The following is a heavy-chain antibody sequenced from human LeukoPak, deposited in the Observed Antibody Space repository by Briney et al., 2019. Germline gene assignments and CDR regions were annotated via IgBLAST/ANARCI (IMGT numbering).Heavy chain of an antibody. J-gene: IGHJ6*03. CDR1: DDSISTYY. CDR3: ARVRFLEWSFLNYSYYYMDV. CDR2: VYYTGIT. Sequence: SETLSLTCTVSDDSISTYYWSWIRQPPGKGLEWIGYVYYTGITNYNPSLKSRVTMSVDTSKNQFSLKLSSVTAADTAVYYCARVRFLEWSFLNYSYYYMDVWGKGTTVTVSS. V-gene: IGHV4-59*12. D-gene: IGHD3-3*01.